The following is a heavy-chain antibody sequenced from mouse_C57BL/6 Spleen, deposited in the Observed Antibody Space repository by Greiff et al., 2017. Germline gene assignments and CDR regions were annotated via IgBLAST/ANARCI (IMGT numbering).Heavy chain of an antibody. D-gene: IGHD1-1*01. J-gene: IGHJ3*01. Sequence: EVQLVESGGGLVQPKGSLKLSCAASGFSFNTYAMNWVRQAPGKGLEWVARIRSKSNNYATYYADSVKDRFTISRDDSESMLYLQMNNLTTEDTAMYYCVRDYYGSRYSPGFAYWGQGTLVTVAA. CDR1: GFSFNTYA. CDR2: IRSKSNNYAT. V-gene: IGHV10-1*01. CDR3: VRDYYGSRYSPGFAY.